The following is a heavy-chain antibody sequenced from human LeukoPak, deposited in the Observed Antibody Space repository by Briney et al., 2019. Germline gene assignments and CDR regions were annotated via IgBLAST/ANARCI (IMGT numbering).Heavy chain of an antibody. V-gene: IGHV1-2*02. D-gene: IGHD3-10*01. CDR2: MNPNSGGT. J-gene: IGHJ4*02. CDR1: GYTFTGDY. Sequence: ASVKVSCKASGYTFTGDYLHWVRQAPGQGLEWMGWMNPNSGGTNYAQKFQGRVTMTRDTSISTAYMELSRLRSDDTAVYYCARDYASGSYYDYWSQGSLVTVSS. CDR3: ARDYASGSYYDY.